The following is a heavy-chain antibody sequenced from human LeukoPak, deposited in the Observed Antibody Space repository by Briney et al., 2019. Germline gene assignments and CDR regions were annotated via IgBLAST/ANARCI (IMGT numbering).Heavy chain of an antibody. D-gene: IGHD1-26*01. Sequence: GSLRLSCAASGFTFSDLNMDWVRQAPGKGLEWIGSIYYSGSTYYNPSLRSRVTISVDTSKNQFSLNLNSVTAADTAVYYCARALSGTYGLFQHWGQGTLVTVSS. CDR3: ARALSGTYGLFQH. CDR2: IYYSGST. V-gene: IGHV4-59*11. J-gene: IGHJ1*01. CDR1: GFTFSDLN.